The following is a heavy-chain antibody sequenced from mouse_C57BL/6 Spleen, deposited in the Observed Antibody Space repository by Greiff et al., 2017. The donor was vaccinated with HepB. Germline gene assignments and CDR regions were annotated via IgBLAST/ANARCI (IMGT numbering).Heavy chain of an antibody. V-gene: IGHV1-64*01. CDR1: GYTFTSYW. D-gene: IGHD1-1*01. J-gene: IGHJ2*01. CDR2: IHPNSGST. Sequence: QVQLQQSGAELVKPGASVKLSCKASGYTFTSYWMHWVKQRPGQGLEWIGMIHPNSGSTNYNEKFKSKATLTVDKSSSTAYMQLSSLTSEDSAVYYCARGITTVVAKYYFDYWGQGTTLTVSS. CDR3: ARGITTVVAKYYFDY.